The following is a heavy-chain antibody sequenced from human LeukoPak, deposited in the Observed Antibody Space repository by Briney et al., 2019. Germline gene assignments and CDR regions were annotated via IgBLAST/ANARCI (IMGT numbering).Heavy chain of an antibody. V-gene: IGHV1-2*02. CDR2: INPNSGGT. CDR1: GYTFTGYY. D-gene: IGHD5-18*01. Sequence: ASVKVFCKATGYTFTGYYMHWVRQAPGQWLEWMGWINPNSGGTSYAQKFQGRVTMTRDTSISTAYMELTRLTSDDTAVYYCARDGYTYGDNCFDPWGQGTLVTVSS. J-gene: IGHJ5*02. CDR3: ARDGYTYGDNCFDP.